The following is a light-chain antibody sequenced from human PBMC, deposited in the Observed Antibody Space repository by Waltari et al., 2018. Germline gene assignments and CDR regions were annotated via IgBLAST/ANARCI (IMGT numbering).Light chain of an antibody. V-gene: IGLV2-23*02. CDR1: SSDVGGYNY. J-gene: IGLJ1*01. CDR3: CSYAGSSTDV. Sequence: QSALTQPASVSGSPGQSITISCTGTSSDVGGYNYVSWYQQHPGKAPKLMIYDVSKRPSGVPNRFSGSKSGNTASLTIPGLQAEDEADYYCCSYAGSSTDVFGTGTKVTVL. CDR2: DVS.